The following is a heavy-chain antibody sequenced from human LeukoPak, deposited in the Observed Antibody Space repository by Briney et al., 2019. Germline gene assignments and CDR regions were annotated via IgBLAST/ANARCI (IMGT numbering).Heavy chain of an antibody. CDR3: AKDLANYGSFDY. CDR2: ISSDGSVK. CDR1: GFTFTTYA. J-gene: IGHJ4*02. Sequence: PGGSLRLSCAASGFTFTTYAMHWVRQAPGKGLEWVAIISSDGSVKYYPDSVKGRFTISRDNPKNTVYLQMNSLRSEDTAVYYCAKDLANYGSFDYWGQGTLVTVSS. D-gene: IGHD4/OR15-4a*01. V-gene: IGHV3-30*04.